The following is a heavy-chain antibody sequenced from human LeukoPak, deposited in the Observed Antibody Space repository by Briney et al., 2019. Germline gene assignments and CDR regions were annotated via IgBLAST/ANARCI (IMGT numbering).Heavy chain of an antibody. D-gene: IGHD2-8*02. V-gene: IGHV3-48*02. J-gene: IGHJ4*02. Sequence: GGSLRLSCAASGFTVSSNYMSWVRQAPGKGLEWVSYISGSTSTIYYADSVKGRFTISRDNAKDSLYLQMNSLRDEDTAVYYCARKRTGSFTFDYWGQGSLVTVSS. CDR1: GFTVSSNY. CDR2: ISGSTSTI. CDR3: ARKRTGSFTFDY.